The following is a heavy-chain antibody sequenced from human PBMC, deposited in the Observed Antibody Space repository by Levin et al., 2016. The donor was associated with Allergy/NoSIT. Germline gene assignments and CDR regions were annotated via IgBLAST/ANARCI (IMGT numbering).Heavy chain of an antibody. Sequence: GESLKISCSASGFTFSSYAMHWVRQAPGKGLEYVSAISSNGGSTYYADSVKGRFTISRDNSKNTLYLQMSSLRAEDTAVYYCVKGSFYGSGSLPTSHFDYWGQGTLVTVSS. J-gene: IGHJ4*02. D-gene: IGHD3-10*01. V-gene: IGHV3-64D*06. CDR3: VKGSFYGSGSLPTSHFDY. CDR2: ISSNGGST. CDR1: GFTFSSYA.